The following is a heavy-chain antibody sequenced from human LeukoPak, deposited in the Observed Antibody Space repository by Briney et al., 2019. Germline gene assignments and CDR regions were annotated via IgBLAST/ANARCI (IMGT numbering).Heavy chain of an antibody. CDR2: INPNSGGT. CDR1: GYTFTGYY. D-gene: IGHD3-22*01. V-gene: IGHV1-2*02. J-gene: IGHJ3*02. Sequence: ASVKVSCKASGYTFTGYYMHWVRQAPGQGLEWMGWINPNSGGTNYAQKFQGRVTMTRDTSISTAYMELSRLRSDDTAVHYCARARGYYDSSGYSSDAFDIWGQGTMVTVSS. CDR3: ARARGYYDSSGYSSDAFDI.